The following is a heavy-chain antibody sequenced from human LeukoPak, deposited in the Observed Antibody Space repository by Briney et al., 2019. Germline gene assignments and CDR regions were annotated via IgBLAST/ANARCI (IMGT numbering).Heavy chain of an antibody. CDR2: ISSSSSYI. CDR3: ARDRGLVATIVNAYFDY. CDR1: GFTFSSYS. D-gene: IGHD5-12*01. J-gene: IGHJ4*02. Sequence: PVGSLRLSCAVSGFTFSSYSMNWVRQAPGKGLEWVSSISSSSSYIYYAAPVKGRFTISRDNAKNSLYLQMSCVRAEDTAVYYCARDRGLVATIVNAYFDYGGKGTLVTVSS. V-gene: IGHV3-21*01.